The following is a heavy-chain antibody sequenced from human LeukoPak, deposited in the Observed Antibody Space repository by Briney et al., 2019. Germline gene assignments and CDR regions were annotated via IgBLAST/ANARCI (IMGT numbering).Heavy chain of an antibody. CDR2: ISNSGSTI. CDR1: GFTFSSYE. J-gene: IGHJ6*03. Sequence: GGSLRLSCAASGFTFSSYEMNWVRQAPGQGLEWVSYISNSGSTIYYADSVKGRFTISRDNAKNSLYLQMNSLRAEDTAVYYCARGPYSSGIGWEDYYYYMDVWGKGTTVTVSS. V-gene: IGHV3-48*03. CDR3: ARGPYSSGIGWEDYYYYMDV. D-gene: IGHD6-19*01.